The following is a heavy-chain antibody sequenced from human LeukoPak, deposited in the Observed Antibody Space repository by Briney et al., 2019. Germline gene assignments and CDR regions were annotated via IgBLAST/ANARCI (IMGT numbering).Heavy chain of an antibody. V-gene: IGHV4-34*01. CDR1: GGSFIGSH. CDR3: ARDPTTVVTLPYYFDD. Sequence: PSETLSLTCAVSGGSFIGSHWNWICQPPGKGLEWIGEINHSGNTNYNPSLKSRVTISVDTSKNQFSLKLRSVTAADTAVYYCARDPTTVVTLPYYFDDWGQGTLVTVSS. D-gene: IGHD4-23*01. CDR2: INHSGNT. J-gene: IGHJ4*02.